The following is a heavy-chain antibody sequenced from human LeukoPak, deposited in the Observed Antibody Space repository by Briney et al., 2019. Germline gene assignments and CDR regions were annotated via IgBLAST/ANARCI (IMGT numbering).Heavy chain of an antibody. CDR1: GFHISSDW. Sequence: GGSLRLSCAASGFHISSDWMSWVRQAPGKGLEWVANIKQDGSEKYHVDSVKGRFTISRDNAKNSLYLQMDSLSAEDTAVYYCARDNNAAFDIWGLGTMVTVSS. CDR3: ARDNNAAFDI. CDR2: IKQDGSEK. D-gene: IGHD2-2*01. V-gene: IGHV3-7*04. J-gene: IGHJ3*02.